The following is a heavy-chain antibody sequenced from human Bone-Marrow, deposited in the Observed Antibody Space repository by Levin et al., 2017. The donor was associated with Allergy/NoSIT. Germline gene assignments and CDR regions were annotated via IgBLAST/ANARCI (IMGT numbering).Heavy chain of an antibody. CDR1: GYTFTDDYY. V-gene: IGHV1-2*06. Sequence: PGESLKISCKASGYTFTDDYYIHWVRQAPGQGLEWLGRIDPKSGGTRYARKFQARVTMTRDTSINTAYVELSTVESDDTAIYYCARDHRPNIAMAGSDCWGQGTLVTVSS. CDR3: ARDHRPNIAMAGSDC. CDR2: IDPKSGGT. J-gene: IGHJ4*02. D-gene: IGHD6-19*01.